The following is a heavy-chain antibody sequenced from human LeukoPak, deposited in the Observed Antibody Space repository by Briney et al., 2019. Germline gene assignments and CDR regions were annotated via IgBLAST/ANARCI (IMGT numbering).Heavy chain of an antibody. CDR1: GGSISNYY. V-gene: IGHV4-4*07. CDR2: ISNRGST. CDR3: ARAVCPGGSCYSNRGAFDI. Sequence: PSETLSLTCTVSGGSISNYYWSWIRQPAGKGLEWIGRISNRGSTNYNPSLKSRVTMSVDTSKNQFSLKLSSVTAADTAVYYCARAVCPGGSCYSNRGAFDIWGQGTMVTVSS. D-gene: IGHD2-15*01. J-gene: IGHJ3*02.